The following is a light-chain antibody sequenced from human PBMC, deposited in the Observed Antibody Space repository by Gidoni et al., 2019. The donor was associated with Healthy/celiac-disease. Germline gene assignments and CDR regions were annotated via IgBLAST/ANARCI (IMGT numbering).Light chain of an antibody. CDR3: QSADSSGTYVV. V-gene: IGLV3-25*03. CDR1: ALPKQY. CDR2: KDS. Sequence: SYELTQPPSVSVSPGQTARITCSGDALPKQYAYWYQQKPGQAPVLVIYKDSERHSGIPERFSGASSGKTVTLTISGVQAEDEADYYCQSADSSGTYVVVGGGTKLTVL. J-gene: IGLJ2*01.